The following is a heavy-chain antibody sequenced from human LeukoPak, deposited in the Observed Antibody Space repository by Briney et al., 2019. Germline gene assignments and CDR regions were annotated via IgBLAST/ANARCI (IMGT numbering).Heavy chain of an antibody. CDR3: ARGRHYYDSSGYYGFDY. CDR1: GYTFTSYD. V-gene: IGHV1-8*01. Sequence: GASVKVSCKASGYTFTSYDINWVRQATGQGLEWTGWMNPNSGNTGYAQKFQGRVTMTRNTSISTAYMELSSLRSEDTAVYYCARGRHYYDSSGYYGFDYWGQGTLVTVSS. J-gene: IGHJ4*02. CDR2: MNPNSGNT. D-gene: IGHD3-22*01.